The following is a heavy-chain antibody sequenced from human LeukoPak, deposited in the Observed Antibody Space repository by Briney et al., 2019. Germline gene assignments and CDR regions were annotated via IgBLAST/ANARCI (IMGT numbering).Heavy chain of an antibody. CDR2: ISWNSGGI. V-gene: IGHV3-9*01. CDR1: GFTFDDYA. Sequence: HPGGSLRLSCAASGFTFDDYAMHWVRQAPGKGLEWVSGISWNSGGIGYADSVKGRFTISRDNAKNSLYLQMNSLRAEDTALYYCAKGVSSSWYGTIDYWGQGTLVTVSS. J-gene: IGHJ4*02. D-gene: IGHD6-13*01. CDR3: AKGVSSSWYGTIDY.